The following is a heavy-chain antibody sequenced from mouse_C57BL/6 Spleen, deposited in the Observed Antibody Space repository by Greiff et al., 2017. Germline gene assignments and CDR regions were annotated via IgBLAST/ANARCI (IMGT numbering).Heavy chain of an antibody. CDR3: ARGSAQATFDY. Sequence: EVKVVESGGDLVKPGGSLKLSCAASGFTFSSYGMSWVRQTPDKRLEWVATISSGGSYTYYPDSVKGRFTISRDNAKNTLYLQMSSLKSEDTAMYYCARGSAQATFDYWGQGTTLTVSS. D-gene: IGHD3-2*02. CDR1: GFTFSSYG. V-gene: IGHV5-6*01. J-gene: IGHJ2*01. CDR2: ISSGGSYT.